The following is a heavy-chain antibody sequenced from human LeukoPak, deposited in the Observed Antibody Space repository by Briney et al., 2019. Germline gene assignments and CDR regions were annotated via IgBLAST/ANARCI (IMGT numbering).Heavy chain of an antibody. CDR3: ARDGQGHGLDY. V-gene: IGHV3-7*01. CDR2: IKDDGSEK. J-gene: IGHJ4*02. CDR1: GFTFSSYW. Sequence: GGSLRLSCVGSGFTFSSYWMTWVRQAPGKGLEWVANIKDDGSEKYSVDSVKGRFTISRDNAKNLLYLQMDSLRAEDTAVYYCARDGQGHGLDYWGQGTLVTVSS.